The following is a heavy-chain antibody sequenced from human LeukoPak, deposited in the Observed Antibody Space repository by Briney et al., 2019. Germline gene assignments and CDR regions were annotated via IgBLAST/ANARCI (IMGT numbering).Heavy chain of an antibody. CDR3: ARVKNIVVVPTAMGDAFDI. CDR2: ISSSSSYI. V-gene: IGHV3-21*01. D-gene: IGHD2-2*01. J-gene: IGHJ3*02. CDR1: GFTFSSYS. Sequence: SGGSLRLSCAASGFTFSSYSMNWARQAPGKGLEWVSSISSSSSYIYYADSVKGRFTISRDNAKNSLYLQMNSLRAEDTAVYYCARVKNIVVVPTAMGDAFDIWGQGTMVTVSS.